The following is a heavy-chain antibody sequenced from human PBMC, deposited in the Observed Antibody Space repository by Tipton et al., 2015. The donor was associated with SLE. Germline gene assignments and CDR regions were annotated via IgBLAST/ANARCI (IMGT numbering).Heavy chain of an antibody. D-gene: IGHD1-1*01. CDR1: GSTFSSFR. CDR3: ANGPGLQAFDI. V-gene: IGHV3-74*01. J-gene: IGHJ3*02. CDR2: INSDGGST. Sequence: SLRLSCAASGSTFSSFRMHWVRQVPGKGLVWVSYINSDGGSTYYADSVKGRFTISRDNSKNTLYLQMNSLRAEDTAVYYCANGPGLQAFDIWGQGTMVTVSS.